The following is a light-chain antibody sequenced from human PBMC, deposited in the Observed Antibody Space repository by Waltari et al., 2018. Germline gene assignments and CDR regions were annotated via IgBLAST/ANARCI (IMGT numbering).Light chain of an antibody. CDR1: SGDSNYA. Sequence: QPVLTQPSSASASLAASLTLTCTLSSGDSNYAVACPQHSPRTGPQFVRRVGTGGIVESKGDGIPDRFSGSGSGLNRNLTIKNIQEEDESDYHCGADHGTGSNFVYVFGSGTKLTVF. V-gene: IGLV9-49*01. CDR3: GADHGTGSNFVYV. CDR2: VGTGGIVE. J-gene: IGLJ6*01.